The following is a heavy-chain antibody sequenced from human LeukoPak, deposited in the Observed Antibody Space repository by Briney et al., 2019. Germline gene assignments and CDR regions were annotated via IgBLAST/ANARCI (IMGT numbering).Heavy chain of an antibody. CDR1: GYTFTGYY. Sequence: ASVKVSCKASGYTFTGYYMHWVRQAPGQGLEGMGWINPNSGGTNYAQKFQGRVTMTRDTSISTAYMELSRLRSDDTAVYYCARDLSPKVGATHHWGQGTLVTVSS. V-gene: IGHV1-2*02. CDR3: ARDLSPKVGATHH. J-gene: IGHJ4*02. CDR2: INPNSGGT. D-gene: IGHD1-26*01.